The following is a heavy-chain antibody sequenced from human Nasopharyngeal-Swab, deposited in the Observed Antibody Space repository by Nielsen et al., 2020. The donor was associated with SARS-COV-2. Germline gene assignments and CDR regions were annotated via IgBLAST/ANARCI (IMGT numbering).Heavy chain of an antibody. CDR3: ARWYSSGWYADY. CDR2: IDPSDSYT. Sequence: GGSLRLSCKGSGYSFISYWISWVRQMPGKGLEWMGRIDPSDSYTNYSPSFQGHVTISADKSISTAYLQWSSLKASDTAMYYCARWYSSGWYADYWGQGTLVTVSS. CDR1: GYSFISYW. V-gene: IGHV5-10-1*01. J-gene: IGHJ4*02. D-gene: IGHD6-19*01.